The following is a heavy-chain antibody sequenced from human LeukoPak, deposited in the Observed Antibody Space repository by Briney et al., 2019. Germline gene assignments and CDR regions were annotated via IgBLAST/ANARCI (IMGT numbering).Heavy chain of an antibody. CDR3: ATDGLGYCSSTSCRNPQYYYCGMDV. CDR2: FDPEDGET. D-gene: IGHD2-2*01. CDR1: GYTLTELS. Sequence: ASVKVSCKVSGYTLTELSMHWVRPAPGKGLEWMGGFDPEDGETIYAQKFQGRVTMTEDTSTDTAYMELSSLRSEDTAVYYCATDGLGYCSSTSCRNPQYYYCGMDVWGQGTTVTVSS. V-gene: IGHV1-24*01. J-gene: IGHJ6*02.